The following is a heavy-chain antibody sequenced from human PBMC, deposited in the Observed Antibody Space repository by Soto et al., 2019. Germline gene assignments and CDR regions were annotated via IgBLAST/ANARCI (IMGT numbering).Heavy chain of an antibody. D-gene: IGHD3-22*01. V-gene: IGHV3-30*18. CDR1: GFTFSSYG. CDR3: AKGTRRYTSGYYPTLYYYYSSGMHV. CDR2: ISYDGSNK. Sequence: PGGSLRLSCAASGFTFSSYGMHWVRQAPGKGLGWVAVISYDGSNKYYADSVKGRFTISRDNAKNTLYLRRNSLRAEDTDVYYCAKGTRRYTSGYYPTLYYYYSSGMHVWGQGPTATVAS. J-gene: IGHJ6*02.